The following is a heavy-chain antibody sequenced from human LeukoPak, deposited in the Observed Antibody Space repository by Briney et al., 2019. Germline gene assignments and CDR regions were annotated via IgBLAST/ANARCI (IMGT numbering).Heavy chain of an antibody. D-gene: IGHD6-13*01. V-gene: IGHV3-23*01. J-gene: IGHJ4*02. Sequence: GGSLRLSCAASGFTSSSYALNWVRQAPGKGLEWVATVSGSGDRMYHADSVKGRFTISRDNSKNTIYLQMNSLRAEDTALYYCAKAAAAPGFDFWGQGTLVTVS. CDR2: VSGSGDRM. CDR3: AKAAAAPGFDF. CDR1: GFTSSSYA.